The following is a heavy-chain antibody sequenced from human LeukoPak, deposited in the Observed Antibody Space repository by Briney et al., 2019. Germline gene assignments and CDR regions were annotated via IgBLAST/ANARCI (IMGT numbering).Heavy chain of an antibody. Sequence: PGGSLRLSCAASGFSFSSYSMNWVRQAPGKGLEWVSSISSTSRSSYIFYAESVKGRFTISRDNAKNSLYLQMNSLRAEDTAVYYCARLHYDFVWGIFDYWGQGTLVTVSS. CDR1: GFSFSSYS. CDR2: ISSTSRSSYI. J-gene: IGHJ4*02. CDR3: ARLHYDFVWGIFDY. V-gene: IGHV3-21*01. D-gene: IGHD3-16*01.